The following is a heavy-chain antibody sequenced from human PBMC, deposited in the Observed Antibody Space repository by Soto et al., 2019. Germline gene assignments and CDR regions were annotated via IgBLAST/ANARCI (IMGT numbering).Heavy chain of an antibody. J-gene: IGHJ4*02. V-gene: IGHV3-30*18. D-gene: IGHD1-26*01. Sequence: QVQLVESGGGVVQPGRSLRLSCAASGFTFSHYAMHWVRQAPGKGLEWVALMSYDGSNEYYADSVKGRFTISRDNSKNTLYRQVTSLRAADMAVYYCAKVGSHNFDFWGQGTLVTVSS. CDR3: AKVGSHNFDF. CDR2: MSYDGSNE. CDR1: GFTFSHYA.